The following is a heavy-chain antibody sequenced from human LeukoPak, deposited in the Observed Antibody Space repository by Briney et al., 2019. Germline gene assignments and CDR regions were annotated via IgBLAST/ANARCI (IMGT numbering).Heavy chain of an antibody. CDR2: IRSNAYRGTT. D-gene: IGHD5-18*01. V-gene: IGHV3-49*04. CDR1: GFSVGDHA. J-gene: IGHJ6*02. CDR3: SRGPIELWVHNGMDV. Sequence: GGSLRLSCKGSGFSVGDHAMSWVRQAPGQGLEWVGSIRSNAYRGTTEYAASVKGRSTISRDDSNNIAYLQMNSLKTEDTAVYYRSRGPIELWVHNGMDVWGQGTTVTVSS.